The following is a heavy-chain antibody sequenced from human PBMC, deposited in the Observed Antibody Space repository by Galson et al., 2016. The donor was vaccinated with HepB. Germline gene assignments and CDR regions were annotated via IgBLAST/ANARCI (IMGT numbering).Heavy chain of an antibody. D-gene: IGHD6-6*01. CDR2: IYAGDSDT. J-gene: IGHJ4*02. CDR3: GRPSSVVNDSPHDY. V-gene: IGHV5-51*01. Sequence: QSGAEVKKSGESLRISCQGSGYSFTSHWIAWLRQMPGKSLEYMGIIYAGDSDTRYSPSFADQVTISADKSISTAYLQWSSLKASDTAMYYCGRPSSVVNDSPHDYWGQGTLVTVSS. CDR1: GYSFTSHW.